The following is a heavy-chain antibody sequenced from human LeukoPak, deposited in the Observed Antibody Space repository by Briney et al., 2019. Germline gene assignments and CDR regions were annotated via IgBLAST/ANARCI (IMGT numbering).Heavy chain of an antibody. V-gene: IGHV4-59*01. CDR1: GGSISTYY. CDR2: IYYNGST. D-gene: IGHD6-19*01. Sequence: SETLSLTCTVSGGSISTYYWSWIRQPPGKGLEWIGYIYYNGSTNYNPSLKSRVTISIDTSKNQFSLKLTSVTAADTAVCYCARGRYNSGWYKYWGQGTLVTVSS. CDR3: ARGRYNSGWYKY. J-gene: IGHJ4*02.